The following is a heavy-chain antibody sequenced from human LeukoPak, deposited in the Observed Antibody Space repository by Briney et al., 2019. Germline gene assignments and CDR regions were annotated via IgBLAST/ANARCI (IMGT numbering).Heavy chain of an antibody. D-gene: IGHD3-10*01. CDR2: INPNSGGT. CDR3: ARDTGRPYYFDY. V-gene: IGHV1-2*02. Sequence: GASVKVSCKASGYTFTGYHIHWVRQAPGQGPEWMAWINPNSGGTNYAQKFQGRVTMTRDTSISTAYMELSRLRSDDTAVYYCARDTGRPYYFDYWGQGTPVTVSS. CDR1: GYTFTGYH. J-gene: IGHJ4*02.